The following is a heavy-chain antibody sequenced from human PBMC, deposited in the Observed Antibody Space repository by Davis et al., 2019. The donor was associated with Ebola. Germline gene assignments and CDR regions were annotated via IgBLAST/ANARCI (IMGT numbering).Heavy chain of an antibody. CDR3: ARDGGGYYDFWSGTYYFDY. J-gene: IGHJ4*02. D-gene: IGHD3-3*01. V-gene: IGHV3-21*01. CDR2: ISSSSSYI. Sequence: GESLKISCAASGFTFSSYSMNWVRQAPGKGLEWVSSISSSSSYIYYADSVKGRFTISRDNAKNSLYLQMNSLRAEDTAVYYCARDGGGYYDFWSGTYYFDYWGQGTLVTVSS. CDR1: GFTFSSYS.